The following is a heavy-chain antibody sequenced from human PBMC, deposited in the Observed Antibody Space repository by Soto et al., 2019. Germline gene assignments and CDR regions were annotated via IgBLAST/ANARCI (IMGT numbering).Heavy chain of an antibody. Sequence: ASVKVSCKASGYTFTSYYMHWVRQAPGQGLEWMGIINPSGGSTSYAQRFQGRVTMTEDTSTDTAYMELSSLRSEDTAVYYCATEAAAGFDYWGQGTLVTVSS. J-gene: IGHJ4*02. CDR1: GYTFTSYY. V-gene: IGHV1-46*01. D-gene: IGHD6-13*01. CDR2: INPSGGST. CDR3: ATEAAAGFDY.